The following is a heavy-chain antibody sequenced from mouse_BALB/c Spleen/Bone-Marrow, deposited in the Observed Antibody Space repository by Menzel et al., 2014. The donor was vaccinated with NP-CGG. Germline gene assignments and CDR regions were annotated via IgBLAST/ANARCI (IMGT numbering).Heavy chain of an antibody. D-gene: IGHD2-10*01. CDR3: AKTAYYGNLYAMDY. CDR1: GFSLTSYG. CDR2: IWRGGST. V-gene: IGHV2-5-1*01. J-gene: IGHJ4*01. Sequence: VQLQQSGPSLVQPSQSLSITCTVSGFSLTSYGVHWVRQSPGKGLEWLGVIWRGGSTDYNAAFMSRLSITKDNSKSQVFLKMNSLQADDTAIYYCAKTAYYGNLYAMDYWGQGTSVTVSS.